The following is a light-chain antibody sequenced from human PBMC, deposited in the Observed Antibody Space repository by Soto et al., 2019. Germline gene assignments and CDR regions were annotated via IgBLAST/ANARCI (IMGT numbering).Light chain of an antibody. CDR1: SSDVGGYNY. Sequence: QSVLTQPASVSGSPGQSIAISCTGTSSDVGGYNYVPWYQQHPGKAPKLLINDVSNRPSGVSSRFSGSKSGNTASLTISGLQAEDEADYYCSSYTISSTYVFGTGTKLTVL. CDR3: SSYTISSTYV. V-gene: IGLV2-14*01. CDR2: DVS. J-gene: IGLJ1*01.